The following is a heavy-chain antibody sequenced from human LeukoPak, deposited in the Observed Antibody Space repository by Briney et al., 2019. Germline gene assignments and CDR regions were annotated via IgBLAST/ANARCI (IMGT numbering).Heavy chain of an antibody. CDR2: IYYSGTT. J-gene: IGHJ4*02. V-gene: IGHV4-59*02. Sequence: PSETLPLTCTVSGGSVSGYYWSWIRQPPGKGLEWIGFIYYSGTTSYNPSLKSRVTISVDTSKDQFSLKLSSVSAADTAVYYCARGSIAAAGSDNIDYWGQGTLVTVSS. CDR1: GGSVSGYY. CDR3: ARGSIAAAGSDNIDY. D-gene: IGHD6-13*01.